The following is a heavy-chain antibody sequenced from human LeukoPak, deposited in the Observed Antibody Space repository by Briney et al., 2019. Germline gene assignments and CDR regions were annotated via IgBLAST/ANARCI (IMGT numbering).Heavy chain of an antibody. J-gene: IGHJ6*03. D-gene: IGHD6-19*01. CDR2: IYYSGDT. CDR1: GGSISSSSYY. Sequence: SETLSPTCTVFGGSISSSSYYWGWIRQPPGKGLEWIGSIYYSGDTYYNPSLKSRRVTISVDTSKNQFSLRLSSVTAADTAVYYCARHQWHYYYYMGVWGKGSTVTVSS. CDR3: ARHQWHYYYYMGV. V-gene: IGHV4-39*01.